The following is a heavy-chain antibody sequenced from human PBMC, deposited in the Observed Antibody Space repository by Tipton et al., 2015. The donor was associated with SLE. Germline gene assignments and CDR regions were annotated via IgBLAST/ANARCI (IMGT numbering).Heavy chain of an antibody. J-gene: IGHJ4*02. Sequence: TLSLTCTVSGYSISSGYYWGWIRQPPGKGLEWIGSIYHSGSTYYNPSLKSRVTISVDTSKNQSSLKLSSVTAADTAVYYCAREVSYLRFLEWLPEGPYYFDYWGQGTLVTVSS. CDR3: AREVSYLRFLEWLPEGPYYFDY. CDR2: IYHSGST. D-gene: IGHD3-3*01. CDR1: GYSISSGYY. V-gene: IGHV4-38-2*02.